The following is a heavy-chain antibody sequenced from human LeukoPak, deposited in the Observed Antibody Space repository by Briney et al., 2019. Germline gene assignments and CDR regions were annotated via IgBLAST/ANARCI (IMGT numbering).Heavy chain of an antibody. CDR3: VREPRVPLHPYSSGVCDY. CDR1: GFTFSSFW. D-gene: IGHD6-19*01. V-gene: IGHV3-74*01. CDR2: LNSDGSSI. J-gene: IGHJ4*02. Sequence: GGSLRLSCAASGFTFSSFWMHWVRQAPGKGLVWVSRLNSDGSSISYADSVKGRFTISRDNAKNTLYLQMNSLRAEDTAVYYCVREPRVPLHPYSSGVCDYWGQGTLVTVSS.